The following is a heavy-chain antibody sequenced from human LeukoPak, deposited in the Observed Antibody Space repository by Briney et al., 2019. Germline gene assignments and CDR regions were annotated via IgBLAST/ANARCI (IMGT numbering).Heavy chain of an antibody. CDR3: ARHTPDGSGYYYPGEGY. D-gene: IGHD3-22*01. CDR2: INHSGST. Sequence: PSETLSLTCAVYGGSFSGYYWSWIRQPPEKGLEWIGEINHSGSTNYNPSLKSRVTISVDTSKNQFSLKLSSVTAADTAVYYCARHTPDGSGYYYPGEGYWGQGTLVTVSS. J-gene: IGHJ4*02. V-gene: IGHV4-34*01. CDR1: GGSFSGYY.